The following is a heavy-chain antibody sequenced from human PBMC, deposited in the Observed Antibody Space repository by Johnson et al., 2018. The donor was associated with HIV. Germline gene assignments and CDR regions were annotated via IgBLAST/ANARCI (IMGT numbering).Heavy chain of an antibody. CDR3: ARTQVYSSSRDDAFDI. Sequence: QVQLVESGGGLIQPGGSLRLSCAASGFTVSSNYMSWVRQAPGKGLEWVAVISYDGSNKYYADSVKGRFTISRDNSKNTLYLQMSGLRIEDTAVYYCARTQVYSSSRDDAFDIWGQGTMVTVSS. V-gene: IGHV3-30*03. D-gene: IGHD6-13*01. J-gene: IGHJ3*02. CDR2: ISYDGSNK. CDR1: GFTVSSNY.